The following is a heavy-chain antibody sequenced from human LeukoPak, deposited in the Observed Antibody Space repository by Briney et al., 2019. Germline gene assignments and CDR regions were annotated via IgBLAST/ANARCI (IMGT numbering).Heavy chain of an antibody. CDR1: GFTFSDYY. Sequence: GGSLRLSCAASGFTFSDYYMSWIRQAPGKGLEWVSYISSSGSTIYYADSVKGRFTISRDNAKNSLYLQMNSLRAEDTAVYYCARALHSGSYNYFDYWGQGTLVTVSS. V-gene: IGHV3-11*04. CDR3: ARALHSGSYNYFDY. J-gene: IGHJ4*02. D-gene: IGHD1-26*01. CDR2: ISSSGSTI.